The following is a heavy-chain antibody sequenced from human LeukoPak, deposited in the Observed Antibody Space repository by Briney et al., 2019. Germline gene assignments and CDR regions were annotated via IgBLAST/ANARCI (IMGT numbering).Heavy chain of an antibody. CDR2: ISDTGRRT. J-gene: IGHJ4*02. D-gene: IGHD3-16*02. V-gene: IGHV3-23*01. CDR3: ARHDSFIPY. CDR1: GFTFNDYA. Sequence: PGGSLRLSCAASGFTFNDYATSWVRQAAGKGLEWVSGISDTGRRTFYADSVKGRFTTSRDDSKKTVYLQMNTLRAEDTAIYFCARHDSFIPYWGQGTLVTVSS.